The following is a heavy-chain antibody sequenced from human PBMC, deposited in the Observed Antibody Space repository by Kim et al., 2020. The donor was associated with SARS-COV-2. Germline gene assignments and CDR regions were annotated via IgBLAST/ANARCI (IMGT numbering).Heavy chain of an antibody. CDR3: ARDGDESSSWYLYYYYGMDV. D-gene: IGHD6-13*01. V-gene: IGHV4-38-2*02. CDR1: GYSISSGYY. Sequence: SETLSLTCTVSGYSISSGYYWGWIRQPPGKGLEWIGSIYHSGSTYYNPSLKSRVTISVDTSKNQFSLKLSSVTAADTAVYYCARDGDESSSWYLYYYYGMDVWGQGTTVTVSS. CDR2: IYHSGST. J-gene: IGHJ6*02.